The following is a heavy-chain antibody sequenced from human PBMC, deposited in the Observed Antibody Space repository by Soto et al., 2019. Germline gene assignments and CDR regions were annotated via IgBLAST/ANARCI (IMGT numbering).Heavy chain of an antibody. J-gene: IGHJ4*02. CDR3: ARGRYGDY. V-gene: IGHV1-18*01. Sequence: QVHLVQSGAEVKKPGASVKVSCKASGYTYTSYGITWVRQAPGQGLEWMGWISAHNGNTDYAQKLQGRVIVTRDTSTSTAYMELRSLRSDDTAVYYCARGRYGDYWGQGALVTVSS. CDR1: GYTYTSYG. CDR2: ISAHNGNT. D-gene: IGHD1-1*01.